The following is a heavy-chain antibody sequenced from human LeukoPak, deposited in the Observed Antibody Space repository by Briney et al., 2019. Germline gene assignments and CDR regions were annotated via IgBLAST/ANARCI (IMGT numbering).Heavy chain of an antibody. CDR3: ARHISDYFYYYSDV. V-gene: IGHV4-39*01. Sequence: SDALSLTCTVSGGSISSSSYYWGWIRQSPGKGLEWIGSFYYSGTTYYNPSLESRVTISDDMSRNRFSLMLTSVTAADTAIYYCARHISDYFYYYSDVWGTGTTVIVSS. CDR1: GGSISSSSYY. J-gene: IGHJ6*03. CDR2: FYYSGTT.